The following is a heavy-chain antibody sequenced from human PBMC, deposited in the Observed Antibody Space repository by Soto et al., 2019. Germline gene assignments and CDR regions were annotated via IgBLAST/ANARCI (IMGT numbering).Heavy chain of an antibody. J-gene: IGHJ4*02. D-gene: IGHD1-26*01. V-gene: IGHV1-8*01. CDR3: AREGGIVGATAADY. CDR1: GYTFTSYD. Sequence: GASVKVSCKASGYTFTSYDINWVRQATGQGLEWMGWMNPNSGNTGYAQKFQGRVTMTRNTSISTAYMELSSLRSEDTAVYYCAREGGIVGATAADYWGQGTLVTVSS. CDR2: MNPNSGNT.